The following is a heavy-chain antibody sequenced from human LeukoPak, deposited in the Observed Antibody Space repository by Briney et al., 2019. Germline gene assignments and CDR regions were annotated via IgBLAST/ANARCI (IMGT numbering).Heavy chain of an antibody. V-gene: IGHV4-34*01. Sequence: SETLSLTCAVYGGSFSGYYWSWIRQPPGKGLEWIGEINHSGSTNYNPSLKSRVTISVDTSKNQFSLKLSSVTAADTAVYYCASDEHGAIFFDYWGQGTLVTVSS. CDR3: ASDEHGAIFFDY. J-gene: IGHJ4*02. D-gene: IGHD3-3*01. CDR1: GGSFSGYY. CDR2: INHSGST.